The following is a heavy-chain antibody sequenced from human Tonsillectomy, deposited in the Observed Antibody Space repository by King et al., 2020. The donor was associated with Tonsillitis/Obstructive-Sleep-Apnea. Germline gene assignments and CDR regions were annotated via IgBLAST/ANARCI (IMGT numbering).Heavy chain of an antibody. CDR3: ALSTVTTDWFDY. Sequence: VQLVESGGGLIQPGGSLRLSCAASGFTLSSNYMSWVRQAPGKGLEWVSVIYSGGSTYYADSVKGRFTISRDNSKNTLYVQMNSLRAEDTAVYYCALSTVTTDWFDYWGQGTLVTVSS. CDR2: IYSGGST. CDR1: GFTLSSNY. J-gene: IGHJ4*02. D-gene: IGHD4-17*01. V-gene: IGHV3-53*01.